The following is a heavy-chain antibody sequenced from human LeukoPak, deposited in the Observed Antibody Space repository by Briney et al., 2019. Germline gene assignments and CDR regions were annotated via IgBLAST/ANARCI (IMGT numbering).Heavy chain of an antibody. CDR1: GFTFTTYW. CDR2: IKQDGSEK. J-gene: IGHJ4*02. D-gene: IGHD6-19*01. V-gene: IGHV3-7*01. CDR3: ARDEVYSGWSQFDY. Sequence: PGGSLRLSCAASGFTFTTYWMGWVRQAPGKGLEWVANIKQDGSEKYYVDSVKGRFTISRDNAKNSLYLQMNSLRAEDTAVYYCARDEVYSGWSQFDYWGQGTLVTVSS.